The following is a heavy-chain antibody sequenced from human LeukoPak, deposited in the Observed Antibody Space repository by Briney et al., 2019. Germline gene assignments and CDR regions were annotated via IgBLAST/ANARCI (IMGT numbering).Heavy chain of an antibody. V-gene: IGHV3-30-3*01. CDR3: ARAGIAAAVSKNWFDP. J-gene: IGHJ5*02. D-gene: IGHD6-13*01. CDR2: ISYDGSNK. Sequence: GGSLRLSCAASGFTFSSYAMHWVHQAPGKGLEWVAVISYDGSNKYYADSVKGRFTISRDNSKNTLYLQMNSLRAEDTAVYYCARAGIAAAVSKNWFDPWGQGTLVTVSS. CDR1: GFTFSSYA.